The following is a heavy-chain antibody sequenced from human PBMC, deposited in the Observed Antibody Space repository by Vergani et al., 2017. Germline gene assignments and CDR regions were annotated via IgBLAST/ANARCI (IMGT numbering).Heavy chain of an antibody. D-gene: IGHD3-22*01. CDR3: ARDNSPFNPYLYYDSTSGPLG. Sequence: QVQLVQSRAEVKKPGASVKVSCKASGYTFTGYYMHWVRQAPGQGLEWMGWINPNSGGTNYAQKFQGRVTMTRDTSISTAYMELSRLRSDDTAVYYCARDNSPFNPYLYYDSTSGPLGWGQGTLVTVSS. J-gene: IGHJ4*02. CDR1: GYTFTGYY. V-gene: IGHV1-2*02. CDR2: INPNSGGT.